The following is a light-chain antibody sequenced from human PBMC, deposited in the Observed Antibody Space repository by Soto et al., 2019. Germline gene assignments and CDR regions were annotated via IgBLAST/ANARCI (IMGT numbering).Light chain of an antibody. V-gene: IGLV3-25*03. CDR2: KDS. CDR1: ALPRQY. Sequence: ELTQSPSVSASPGQTARITCSGDALPRQYVYWYQQRPGQAPMLVISKDSERPSGIPERFSGSSSGTTATLTISGVQAEDEADYYCQSADSRGTYSVIFGGGTKLTVL. J-gene: IGLJ2*01. CDR3: QSADSRGTYSVI.